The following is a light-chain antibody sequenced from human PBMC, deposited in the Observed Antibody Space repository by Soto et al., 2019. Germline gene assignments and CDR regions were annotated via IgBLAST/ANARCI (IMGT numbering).Light chain of an antibody. CDR3: QSYNDLPSA. CDR2: GVS. CDR1: ESLFGF. Sequence: DIVLTQSPATLSVSPGDRVTLSCRASESLFGFLAWYQQKPGQAPRLLMYGVSTRATGITARFSGGGFATFFTLTITSLQSEDSAFYFYQSYNDLPSASGLGTRMEI. J-gene: IGKJ2*01. V-gene: IGKV3-15*01.